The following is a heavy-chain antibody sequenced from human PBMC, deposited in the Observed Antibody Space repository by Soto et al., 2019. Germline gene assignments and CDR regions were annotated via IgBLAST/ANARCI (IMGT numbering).Heavy chain of an antibody. CDR2: ISSCSSTI. Sequence: HPGGSLRLSCAASGFTFSSYSMNWIRQAPGKGLEWVSYISSCSSTIYYADSVKGRFTISRDNAKNSLYLQMNSLRDGDTAVYYCARDLSPGLARMKIVVVITSYYYYYGMDVWGQGTTVTSP. CDR1: GFTFSSYS. CDR3: ARDLSPGLARMKIVVVITSYYYYYGMDV. J-gene: IGHJ6*02. V-gene: IGHV3-48*02. D-gene: IGHD3-22*01.